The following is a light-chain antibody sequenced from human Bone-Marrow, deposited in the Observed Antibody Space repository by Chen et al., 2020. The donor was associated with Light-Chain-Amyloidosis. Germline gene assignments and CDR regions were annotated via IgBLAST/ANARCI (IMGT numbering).Light chain of an antibody. CDR3: QVWDRGSDRPV. J-gene: IGLJ3*02. Sequence: SYVLTQPSSVSVAPGQTATLACGGNNIGSTSVHWYQQTPGQAPLLVVYDDSDRPSGIPERLSGSNAANTAMLIISGVEAGDEADYYCQVWDRGSDRPVFGGGTKLTVL. V-gene: IGLV3-21*02. CDR2: DDS. CDR1: NIGSTS.